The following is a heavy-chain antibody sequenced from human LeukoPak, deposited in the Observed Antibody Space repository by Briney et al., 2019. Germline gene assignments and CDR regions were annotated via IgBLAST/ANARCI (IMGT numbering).Heavy chain of an antibody. CDR2: INPNSGGT. CDR1: GYTFTGYY. Sequence: GASVRVSCKASGYTFTGYYMHWVRQAPGQGLEWMGWINPNSGGTNYAQKFQGWVTMTRDTSISTAYMELSRLRSDDTAVYYCARDARGYSSGWFAFDIWGQGTMVTVSS. D-gene: IGHD6-19*01. V-gene: IGHV1-2*04. CDR3: ARDARGYSSGWFAFDI. J-gene: IGHJ3*02.